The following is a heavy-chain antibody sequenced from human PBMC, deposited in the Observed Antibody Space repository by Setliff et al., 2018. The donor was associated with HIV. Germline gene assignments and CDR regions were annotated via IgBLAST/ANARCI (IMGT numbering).Heavy chain of an antibody. CDR1: GGTFSSYA. CDR3: ARVPQWENWYFDL. D-gene: IGHD1-26*01. CDR2: IIPILGIA. V-gene: IGHV1-69*10. Sequence: SVKVSCKASGGTFSSYAISWVRQAPGQGLEWMGGIIPILGIANYAQKFQGRFTISRDNAKNTLYLQMNSLRAEDTAVYYCARVPQWENWYFDLWGRGTLVTVSS. J-gene: IGHJ2*01.